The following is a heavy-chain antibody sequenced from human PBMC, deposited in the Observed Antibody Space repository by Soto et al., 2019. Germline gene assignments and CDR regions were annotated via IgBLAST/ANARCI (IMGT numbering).Heavy chain of an antibody. Sequence: SETLSLTGSVSGGSISSVGHYWTWIRQQPGKGLEWIGYIYYSGSTDYNPSLKSRVTISVDRSKTQFSLNLSSVTAADTAIYYCARESGGYDSSTRYGLDVWGQGTTVTVSS. CDR3: ARESGGYDSSTRYGLDV. J-gene: IGHJ6*02. V-gene: IGHV4-31*03. CDR1: GGSISSVGHY. CDR2: IYYSGST. D-gene: IGHD6-25*01.